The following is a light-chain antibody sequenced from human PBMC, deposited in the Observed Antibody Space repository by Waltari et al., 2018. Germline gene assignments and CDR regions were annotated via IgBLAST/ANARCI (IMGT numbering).Light chain of an antibody. CDR2: KAN. J-gene: IGLJ3*02. CDR1: SGSLSTTSY. Sequence: QTVVTQEPSLSVSPGGTVTLTCALSSGSLSTTSYATWYQQPPGQAPRTLLYKANARSSGVPERFAGSILGNTAALTITGAQAEDESDYYCALYMGSGIWVFGGGTRLTVL. V-gene: IGLV8-61*01. CDR3: ALYMGSGIWV.